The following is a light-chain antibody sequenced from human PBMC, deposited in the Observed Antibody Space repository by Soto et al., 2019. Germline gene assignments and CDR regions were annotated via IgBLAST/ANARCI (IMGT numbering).Light chain of an antibody. CDR2: KVS. V-gene: IGKV2-30*01. Sequence: DVVMTQSPLSLPVTLGQPASISCRSSQSLVYSDGNTFLNWFQQRPGQSPRRLIYKVSIRDSGVPDRVSGSGSGTDFTLKISRVEAEDVGVYYCMQDTHWPRITFGQGTRREMK. CDR3: MQDTHWPRIT. J-gene: IGKJ5*01. CDR1: QSLVYSDGNTF.